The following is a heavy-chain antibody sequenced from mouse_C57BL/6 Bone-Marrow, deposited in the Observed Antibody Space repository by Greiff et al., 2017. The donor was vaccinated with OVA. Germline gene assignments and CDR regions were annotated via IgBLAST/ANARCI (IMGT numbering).Heavy chain of an antibody. J-gene: IGHJ3*01. V-gene: IGHV5-12*01. Sequence: EVKLVESGGGLVQPGGSLKLSCAASGFTFSDYYMYWVRQTPEKRQEWVAYISNGGGSTYYPATVKGRFTISRDNATNTLYLQMSRLKSEYTAVYYCARGPFLAYGGQGTLVTVSA. CDR3: ARGPFLAY. CDR2: ISNGGGST. CDR1: GFTFSDYY.